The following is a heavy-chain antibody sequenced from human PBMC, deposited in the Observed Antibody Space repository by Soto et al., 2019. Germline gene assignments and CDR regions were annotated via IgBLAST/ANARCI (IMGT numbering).Heavy chain of an antibody. CDR3: AKGHFFGVVTPYGMDV. CDR2: ISWDGGST. J-gene: IGHJ6*02. V-gene: IGHV3-43D*04. Sequence: GGSLRLSCAASGFTFDDYAMHWVRQAPGKGLEWVSLISWDGGSTYYADSVKGRFTISRHNSKNSLYLQMNSLRAEDTALYYCAKGHFFGVVTPYGMDVWGQGTTVTVS. D-gene: IGHD3-3*01. CDR1: GFTFDDYA.